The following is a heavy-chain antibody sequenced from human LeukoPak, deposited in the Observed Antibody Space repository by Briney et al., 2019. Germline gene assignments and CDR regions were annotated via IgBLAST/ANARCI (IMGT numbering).Heavy chain of an antibody. CDR3: ARDLGLRYSSGWYYYGMDV. CDR1: GGSISSYY. CDR2: IYSSGIT. D-gene: IGHD6-19*01. Sequence: PSETLSLTCTVSGGSISSYYWSWIRQPPGKGLEWIGYIYSSGITNYNPSLKSRVTMSVDTSKNHFSLKLSSVTAADTAVYYCARDLGLRYSSGWYYYGMDVWGQGTTVTVSS. V-gene: IGHV4-59*01. J-gene: IGHJ6*02.